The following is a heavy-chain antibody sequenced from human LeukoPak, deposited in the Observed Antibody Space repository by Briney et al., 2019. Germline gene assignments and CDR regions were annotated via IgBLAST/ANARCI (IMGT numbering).Heavy chain of an antibody. D-gene: IGHD2-2*01. J-gene: IGHJ5*02. CDR1: GFTFSSYG. V-gene: IGHV3-30*02. CDR2: IRYDGSNK. CDR3: AKDLFGYCSSTSCYPHNWFDP. Sequence: GGSLRLSCAASGFTFSSYGMHWVRQAPGKGLEWVAFIRYDGSNKYYADSVKGRFTISGDNSKNTLYLQMNSLRAEDTAVYYCAKDLFGYCSSTSCYPHNWFDPWGQGTLVTVSS.